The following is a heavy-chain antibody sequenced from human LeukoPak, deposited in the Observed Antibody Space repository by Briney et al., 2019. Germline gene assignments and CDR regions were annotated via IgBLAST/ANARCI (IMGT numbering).Heavy chain of an antibody. CDR3: ARLTGGYYYYGMDV. D-gene: IGHD7-27*01. V-gene: IGHV4-59*08. J-gene: IGHJ6*02. CDR2: IYYSGST. Sequence: SETLSLTCTVSGGSLSNYYWSWIRQPPGKGLEWIGYIYYSGSTNYNSSLKSRVTISIDTSKNQFSLKLSSVTAADTAVYYCARLTGGYYYYGMDVWGQGTTVTVSS. CDR1: GGSLSNYY.